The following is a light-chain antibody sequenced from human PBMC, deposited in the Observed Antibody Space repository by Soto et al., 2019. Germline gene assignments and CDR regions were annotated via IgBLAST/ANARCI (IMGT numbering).Light chain of an antibody. CDR1: QDISDY. V-gene: IGKV1-9*01. Sequence: DIQLTQSPSFLSASVVDRVTITCRASQDISDYLAWYQQKPGQAPQLLIYAASTLQSGVPSRFSGSGSGTEFTLTISSLQPEDFATYSCQQLNSYPLTFGGGTKVDI. CDR2: AAS. J-gene: IGKJ4*01. CDR3: QQLNSYPLT.